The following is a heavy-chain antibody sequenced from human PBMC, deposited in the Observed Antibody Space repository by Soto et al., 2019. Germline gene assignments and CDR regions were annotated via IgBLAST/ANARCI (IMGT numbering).Heavy chain of an antibody. J-gene: IGHJ4*02. CDR2: IYYSGST. Sequence: TLSLTCTVSGGSISSSSYYWGWIRQPPGKGLEWIGSIYYSGSTYYNPSLKSRVTISVDTSKNQFSLKLSSVTAADTAVYYCASQKRWLQLGRFDYWGQGTLVTVSS. CDR3: ASQKRWLQLGRFDY. CDR1: GGSISSSSYY. D-gene: IGHD5-12*01. V-gene: IGHV4-39*01.